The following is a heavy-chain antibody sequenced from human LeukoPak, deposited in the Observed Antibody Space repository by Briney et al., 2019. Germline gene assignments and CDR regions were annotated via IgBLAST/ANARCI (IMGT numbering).Heavy chain of an antibody. V-gene: IGHV3-30*03. Sequence: GGSLRLSCAASGFAFSYYGLHWVRQGPGKGLEWVAVISYDGSNKYYADSVKGRFTISRDNSQNTVSLQMDSLRGEDTAVYYCVRPLLVEGFDYYYGMDVWGQGTTVIVSS. J-gene: IGHJ6*02. CDR3: VRPLLVEGFDYYYGMDV. D-gene: IGHD1-26*01. CDR1: GFAFSYYG. CDR2: ISYDGSNK.